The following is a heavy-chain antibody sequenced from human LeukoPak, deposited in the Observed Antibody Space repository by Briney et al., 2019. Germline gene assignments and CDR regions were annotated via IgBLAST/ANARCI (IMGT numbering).Heavy chain of an antibody. V-gene: IGHV3-33*01. J-gene: IGHJ4*02. CDR2: IWFGGSDK. CDR3: ARDGYSGYDFYFDY. Sequence: GGSLRLSCAASGFTFSSYGMHWVRQAPGKGLEWVAVIWFGGSDKYYADSVKGRFTISRDNSKNTLYLQMNSLRAEDTAVYYCARDGYSGYDFYFDYWGQGSLVTVSS. D-gene: IGHD5-12*01. CDR1: GFTFSSYG.